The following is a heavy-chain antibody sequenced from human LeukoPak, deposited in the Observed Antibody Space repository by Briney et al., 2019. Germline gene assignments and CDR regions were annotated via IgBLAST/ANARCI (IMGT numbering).Heavy chain of an antibody. CDR2: IYSGGNT. CDR3: ARVIVGTTTRLDYFDY. D-gene: IGHD1-26*01. J-gene: IGHJ4*02. V-gene: IGHV3-66*01. Sequence: PGGSLRLSCAASGFTVSDNYMSWVRQAPGKELEWVSIIYSGGNTYYADSVKGRFTVSRDNSKNTLYLQMNSLRAEDTAVYYCARVIVGTTTRLDYFDYWGQGTLVTVSS. CDR1: GFTVSDNY.